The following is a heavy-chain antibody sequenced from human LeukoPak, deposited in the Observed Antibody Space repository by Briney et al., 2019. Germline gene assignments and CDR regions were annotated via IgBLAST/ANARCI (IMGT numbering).Heavy chain of an antibody. CDR3: ASGPFPPDWFDP. V-gene: IGHV4-4*07. CDR1: GGSISSYY. CDR2: IHTSGST. Sequence: SETLSLTCTVSGGSISSYYWSWIRQPAGKGLEWIGRIHTSGSTNYNPSLKSRVTISVDTSKNQFSLKLSSVTAADTAVYYCASGPFPPDWFDPWGQGTLVTVSS. J-gene: IGHJ5*02.